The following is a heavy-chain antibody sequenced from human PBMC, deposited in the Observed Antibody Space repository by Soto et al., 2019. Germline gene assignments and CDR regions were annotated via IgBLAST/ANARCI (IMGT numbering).Heavy chain of an antibody. Sequence: GESLKISCKGSGYSFTSYWISWVRQMPGKGLEWMGRIDPSDSYTNYSPSFQGHVTISADKPISTAYLQWSSLKASDTAMYYCARSTRRIAARPNYYYYGMDVWGQGTTVTVSS. J-gene: IGHJ6*02. D-gene: IGHD6-6*01. CDR2: IDPSDSYT. CDR1: GYSFTSYW. V-gene: IGHV5-10-1*01. CDR3: ARSTRRIAARPNYYYYGMDV.